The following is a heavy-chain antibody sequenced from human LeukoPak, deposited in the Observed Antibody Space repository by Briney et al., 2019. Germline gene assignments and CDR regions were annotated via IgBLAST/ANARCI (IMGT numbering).Heavy chain of an antibody. Sequence: ASVKVSCKASGGTFSSYAISWVRQAPGQGLEWMGRIIPILGIANYAQKFQGRVTITADKSTSTAYLELSSLRSEDTAVYYCARDGTLESLGDYWGQGTLVTVSS. CDR1: GGTFSSYA. CDR3: ARDGTLESLGDY. J-gene: IGHJ4*02. D-gene: IGHD1-26*01. V-gene: IGHV1-69*04. CDR2: IIPILGIA.